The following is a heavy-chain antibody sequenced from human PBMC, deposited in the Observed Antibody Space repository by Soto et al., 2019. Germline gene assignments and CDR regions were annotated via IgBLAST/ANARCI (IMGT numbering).Heavy chain of an antibody. V-gene: IGHV3-21*01. J-gene: IGHJ6*02. Sequence: EVQLVESGGGLVKPGGSLRLSCAASGFTFSSYSMNWVRQAPGKGLEWVSSISSSSSYIYYADSVKGRFTISRDNAKNSLDLQMNSLRAEDTAVYYCARDSIVDGDYYYYYGMDVWGQGTTVTVSS. CDR3: ARDSIVDGDYYYYYGMDV. D-gene: IGHD4-17*01. CDR2: ISSSSSYI. CDR1: GFTFSSYS.